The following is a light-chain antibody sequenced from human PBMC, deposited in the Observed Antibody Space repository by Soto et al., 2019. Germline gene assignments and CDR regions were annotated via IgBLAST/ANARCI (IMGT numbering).Light chain of an antibody. CDR3: AAWDDNLSGGV. V-gene: IGLV1-47*02. J-gene: IGLJ3*02. CDR1: RSNIGSNY. Sequence: QSVLTQPPSASATPGQRVSISCSGSRSNIGSNYVYWYQQLPGAAPRLLMYSNNQRPSGVPGRFSVSKSGTSASLAISGLRSEDKADYYCAAWDDNLSGGVFGGGTKLTVL. CDR2: SNN.